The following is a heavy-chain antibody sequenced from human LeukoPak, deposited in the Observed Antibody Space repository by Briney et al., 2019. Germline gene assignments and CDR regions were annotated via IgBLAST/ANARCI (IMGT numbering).Heavy chain of an antibody. CDR3: ARQVGTTENDY. Sequence: SETLSLTCTVSGGSITSSGYYWGWIRQPPGKGLEWIGNIYYSGSTFYNPSLESRVTISVDTSRNQFSLKLSSVTAADTALYFCARQVGTTENDYWGQGTLVTVSS. CDR2: IYYSGST. J-gene: IGHJ4*02. D-gene: IGHD1-26*01. V-gene: IGHV4-39*01. CDR1: GGSITSSGYY.